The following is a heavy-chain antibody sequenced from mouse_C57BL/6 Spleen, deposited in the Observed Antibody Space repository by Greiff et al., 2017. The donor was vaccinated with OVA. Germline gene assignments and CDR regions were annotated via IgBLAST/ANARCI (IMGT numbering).Heavy chain of an antibody. D-gene: IGHD3-2*02. CDR3: ARTAQATGAY. Sequence: QVQLKESGPELVKPGASVKISCKASGYAFSSSWMNWVKQRPGKGLEWIGRIYPGDGDTNYNGKFKGKATLTADKSSSTAYMQLSSLTSEDSAVYFCARTAQATGAYWGQGTLVTVSA. CDR1: GYAFSSSW. J-gene: IGHJ3*01. CDR2: IYPGDGDT. V-gene: IGHV1-82*01.